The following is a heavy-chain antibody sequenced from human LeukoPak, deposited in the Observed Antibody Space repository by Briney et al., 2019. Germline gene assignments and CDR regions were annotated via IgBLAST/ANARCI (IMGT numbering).Heavy chain of an antibody. V-gene: IGHV3-30*04. CDR3: AKDPGGSSSWYYFDY. J-gene: IGHJ4*02. Sequence: PGGSLRLSCTASGFTFGDYAMSWFRQAPGKGLEWVAVISYDGSNKYYADSVKGRFTISRDNPKNTLYLQMNSLRAEDTAVYYCAKDPGGSSSWYYFDYWGQGTLVTVSS. D-gene: IGHD6-13*01. CDR1: GFTFGDYA. CDR2: ISYDGSNK.